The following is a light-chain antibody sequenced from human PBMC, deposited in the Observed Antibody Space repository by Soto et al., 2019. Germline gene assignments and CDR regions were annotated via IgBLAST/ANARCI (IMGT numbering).Light chain of an antibody. Sequence: DIQMTQSPSTLSASVGDRVTITCRASQSIDSWLAWYQQKPGKTPNLLIYEASSLESGVPSRFSGSGSGTEFTLTISSLQPDDFPTYYCQQYSSYSAGTFGQGTKVEIK. CDR2: EAS. V-gene: IGKV1-5*03. CDR1: QSIDSW. CDR3: QQYSSYSAGT. J-gene: IGKJ1*01.